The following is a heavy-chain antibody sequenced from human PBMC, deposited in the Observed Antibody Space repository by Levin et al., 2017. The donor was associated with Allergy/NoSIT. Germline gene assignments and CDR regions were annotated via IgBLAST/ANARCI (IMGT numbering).Heavy chain of an antibody. D-gene: IGHD3-3*01. CDR2: IIPILGIA. Sequence: VASVKVSCKASGGTFSSYTISWVRQAPGQGLEWMGRIIPILGIANYAQKFQGRVTITADKSTSTAYMELSSLRSEDTAVYYCARQYYDSLVSRRDNNYGMDVWGQGTTVTVSS. CDR3: ARQYYDSLVSRRDNNYGMDV. J-gene: IGHJ6*02. CDR1: GGTFSSYT. V-gene: IGHV1-69*02.